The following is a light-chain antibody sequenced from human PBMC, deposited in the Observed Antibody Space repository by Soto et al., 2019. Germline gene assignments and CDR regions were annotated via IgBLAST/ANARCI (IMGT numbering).Light chain of an antibody. CDR1: ALPRQY. V-gene: IGLV3-25*03. CDR3: QSSDNSGTYWV. CDR2: KDN. Sequence: SYELTQPPSVSVSPGQTARITCSGDALPRQYAYWYQKKPGQAPVLLIYKDNERPSGIPERISGSSSGTTVTLTISGVRAEDEADYYCQSSDNSGTYWVFGGGTKLTVL. J-gene: IGLJ3*02.